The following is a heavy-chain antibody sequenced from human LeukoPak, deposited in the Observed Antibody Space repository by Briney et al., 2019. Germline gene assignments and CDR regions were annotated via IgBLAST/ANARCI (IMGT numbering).Heavy chain of an antibody. CDR2: INPNSGGT. J-gene: IGHJ4*02. CDR3: AREGIVGATFDY. D-gene: IGHD1-26*01. Sequence: ASVKVSCKASGYTFTGYYMHWVRQAPGQGLEWMGWINPNSGGTNYAQKFQGRVTMTRDTSISTAYMELSSLRSEDTAVYYCAREGIVGATFDYWGQGTLVTVSS. CDR1: GYTFTGYY. V-gene: IGHV1-2*02.